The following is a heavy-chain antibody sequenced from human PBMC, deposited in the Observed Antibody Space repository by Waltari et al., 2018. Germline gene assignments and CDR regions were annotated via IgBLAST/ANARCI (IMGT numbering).Heavy chain of an antibody. V-gene: IGHV1-2*02. CDR1: GYTLTGYY. Sequence: QVQLVQSGAEVEKPGASVKVSCKASGYTLTGYYIPWVRQAPVHGLEWRGWSNPDSGGTNYAQKFQVRITMTRDKSISTAYMELSRLRSDDTAVYYCARENYDDSSGTRDYWGQGTLVTVSS. CDR3: ARENYDDSSGTRDY. D-gene: IGHD3-22*01. J-gene: IGHJ4*02. CDR2: SNPDSGGT.